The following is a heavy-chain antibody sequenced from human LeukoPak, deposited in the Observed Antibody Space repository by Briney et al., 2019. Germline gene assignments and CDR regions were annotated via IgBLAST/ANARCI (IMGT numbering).Heavy chain of an antibody. Sequence: GGSLRLSCAASGFTFSSYWMNWVRQAPGKGLEWMGIIYPGDSDTRYSPSFQGQVTISADKSISTAYLQWSSLKASDTAMYYCASLNYYDSSGYFHDAFDIWGQGTMVTVSS. CDR1: GFTFSSYW. D-gene: IGHD3-22*01. V-gene: IGHV5-51*01. J-gene: IGHJ3*02. CDR3: ASLNYYDSSGYFHDAFDI. CDR2: IYPGDSDT.